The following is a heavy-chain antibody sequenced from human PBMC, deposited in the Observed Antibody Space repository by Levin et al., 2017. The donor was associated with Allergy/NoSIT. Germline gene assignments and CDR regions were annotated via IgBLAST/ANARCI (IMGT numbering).Heavy chain of an antibody. J-gene: IGHJ3*02. CDR1: GFTFSSYG. Sequence: GGSLRLSCAASGFTFSSYGMSWVRQAPGKGLAWVSSISGSGETTYYADSVKGRFTISRDNSKNTVYLQMNSLRAEDTAEYYCARCGGGSCYKPFDIWGQGTKVTVSS. CDR2: ISGSGETT. D-gene: IGHD2-15*01. V-gene: IGHV3-23*01. CDR3: ARCGGGSCYKPFDI.